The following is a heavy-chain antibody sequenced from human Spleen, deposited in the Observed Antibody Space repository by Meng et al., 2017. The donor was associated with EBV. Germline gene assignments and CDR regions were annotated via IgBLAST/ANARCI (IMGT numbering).Heavy chain of an antibody. Sequence: ESGQSVVTPSGPQSLPCLVSVGAITGNDWGSWVRQPPGKGLEWIGEIYHSGSTNYNPSLKSRVTISVDKSKNQFSLKLSSVTAADTAVYYCARGGSYDASGSYANWFDLWGQGTLVTVSS. CDR1: VGAITGNDW. CDR2: IYHSGST. J-gene: IGHJ5*02. V-gene: IGHV4-4*02. D-gene: IGHD3-10*01. CDR3: ARGGSYDASGSYANWFDL.